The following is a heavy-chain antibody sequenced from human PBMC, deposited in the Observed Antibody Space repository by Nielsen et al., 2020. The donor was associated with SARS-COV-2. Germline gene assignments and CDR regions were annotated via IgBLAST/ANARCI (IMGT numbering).Heavy chain of an antibody. D-gene: IGHD2-2*01. CDR3: ARAFGSSTSDWFDP. CDR1: GYTFTGYY. Sequence: ASVKVSCKASGYTFTGYYMHCVRQAPGQGLEWMGWINPNSGGTNYAQKFQGRVTMTRDTSISTAYMELSRLRSDDTAVYYCARAFGSSTSDWFDPWGQGTLVTVSS. CDR2: INPNSGGT. J-gene: IGHJ5*02. V-gene: IGHV1-2*02.